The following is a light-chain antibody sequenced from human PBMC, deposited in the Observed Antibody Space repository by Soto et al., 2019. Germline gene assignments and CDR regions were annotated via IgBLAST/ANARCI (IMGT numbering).Light chain of an antibody. J-gene: IGKJ1*01. Sequence: EVVMTQSPASLSVSPGERATLSCRASQSVSSNLAWYQQKPGQAPRLLIYGASTRANGIPARFIGSGSATEFTLTISNLQSEDLASYYCQQYNNWPPWTFGQGTKVEIK. CDR1: QSVSSN. V-gene: IGKV3-15*01. CDR3: QQYNNWPPWT. CDR2: GAS.